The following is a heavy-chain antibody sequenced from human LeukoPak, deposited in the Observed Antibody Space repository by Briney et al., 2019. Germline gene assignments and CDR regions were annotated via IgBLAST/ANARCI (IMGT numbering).Heavy chain of an antibody. CDR1: GGSLSSGGYY. J-gene: IGHJ5*02. CDR2: IYYSGST. V-gene: IGHV4-31*03. Sequence: PSQTLSLTCTVSGGSLSSGGYYWSWIRQHPGKGLEWIGYIYYSGSTYYNPSLKSRVTISVDTSKNQFPLKLSSVTAADTAVYYCARGVVVTYNWFDPWGQGTLVTVSS. D-gene: IGHD2-21*02. CDR3: ARGVVVTYNWFDP.